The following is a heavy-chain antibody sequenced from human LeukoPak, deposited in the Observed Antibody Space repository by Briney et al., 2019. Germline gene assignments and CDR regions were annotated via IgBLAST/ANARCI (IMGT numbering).Heavy chain of an antibody. Sequence: PGASVKVTCKASGYTFTSYGISWVRQAPGQGLEWMGWISAYNGNTNYAQKLQGRVTMTTDTSTSTAYMELRSLRSDDTAVYYCARDRVVVTANSFDYWGQGTLVTVSS. V-gene: IGHV1-18*01. J-gene: IGHJ4*02. CDR2: ISAYNGNT. CDR3: ARDRVVVTANSFDY. D-gene: IGHD2-21*02. CDR1: GYTFTSYG.